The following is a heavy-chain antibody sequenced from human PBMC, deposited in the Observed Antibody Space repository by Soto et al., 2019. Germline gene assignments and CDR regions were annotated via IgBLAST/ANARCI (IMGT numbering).Heavy chain of an antibody. CDR2: IYHSGIT. V-gene: IGHV4-38-2*01. J-gene: IGHJ4*02. Sequence: SETLSLTCGVSGFSISSGYYWGWLRQPPGKGLEWIVTIYHSGITFYNPSLKSRVTISVDTSKNQFSMKLSSVTAADTALYYCARVERSGWTPNFFDSWGQGALVTVSS. CDR3: ARVERSGWTPNFFDS. CDR1: GFSISSGYY. D-gene: IGHD6-19*01.